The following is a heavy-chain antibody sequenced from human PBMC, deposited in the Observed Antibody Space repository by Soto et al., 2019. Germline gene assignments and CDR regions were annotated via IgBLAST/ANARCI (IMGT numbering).Heavy chain of an antibody. V-gene: IGHV1-46*01. CDR3: ARDPHRYCSSASCAREYYYGMDV. Sequence: ASVKVSCKXSGYTFSSYYMHWVRQAPGQGLEWMGVINPSVGSTSYAQKLQGRVTMTRDTSTSTAYMELSSLRSEDTAVYYCARDPHRYCSSASCAREYYYGMDVWGQGTTVTVSS. D-gene: IGHD2-2*01. J-gene: IGHJ6*02. CDR1: GYTFSSYY. CDR2: INPSVGST.